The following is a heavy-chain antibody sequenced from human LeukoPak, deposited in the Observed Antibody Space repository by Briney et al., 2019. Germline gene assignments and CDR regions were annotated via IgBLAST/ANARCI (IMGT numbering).Heavy chain of an antibody. J-gene: IGHJ4*02. CDR1: GGSFSGYY. CDR3: ARLPYSGRYAFDY. Sequence: SETLSLTCAVYGGSFSGYYWSWIRQPPGKGLEWIGEINHSGSTNYNPSLRSRVTISVDTSKNQFSLKLSSVTAADTAVYYCARLPYSGRYAFDYWGQGTLVTVSS. V-gene: IGHV4-34*01. D-gene: IGHD1-26*01. CDR2: INHSGST.